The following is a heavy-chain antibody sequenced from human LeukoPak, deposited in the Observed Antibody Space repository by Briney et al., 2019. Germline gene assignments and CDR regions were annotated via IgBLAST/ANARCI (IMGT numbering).Heavy chain of an antibody. J-gene: IGHJ6*03. Sequence: SETLSLTCTVSGGSISSYYWSWIRQPPGKGLEWIGYIYYSGSTNYNPSLKSRVTISVDTSKNQFSLKLSSVTAADTAVYYCARGGSAAGGIAAAGTFLSSDYMDVWGKGTTVTVSS. CDR1: GGSISSYY. D-gene: IGHD6-13*01. CDR3: ARGGSAAGGIAAAGTFLSSDYMDV. V-gene: IGHV4-59*01. CDR2: IYYSGST.